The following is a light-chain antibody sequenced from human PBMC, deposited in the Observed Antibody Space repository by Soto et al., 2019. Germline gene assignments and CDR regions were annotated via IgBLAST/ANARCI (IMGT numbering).Light chain of an antibody. J-gene: IGKJ1*01. CDR2: GAT. CDR3: QQYKDSAPEP. V-gene: IGKV3-15*01. Sequence: EIAMTQAPATLYVSQGERSTLSCMASQSVSSNLAWYQQKPGQAPRLIVYGATTRATGIPARFSGSGSGTEFTLTISSLQSEDFAVYYCQQYKDSAPEPFGQGAKEDIK. CDR1: QSVSSN.